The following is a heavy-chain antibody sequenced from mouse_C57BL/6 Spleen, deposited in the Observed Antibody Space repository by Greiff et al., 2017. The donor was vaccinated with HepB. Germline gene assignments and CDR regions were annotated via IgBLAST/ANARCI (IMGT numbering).Heavy chain of an antibody. J-gene: IGHJ4*01. CDR1: GYTFTSYW. Sequence: VQLQQPGAELVKPGASVKLSCKASGYTFTSYWMHWVKQRPGRGLELIGRIDPNSGGTKYNEKFKSKATLTVDKPSSTAYMQLSSLTSEDSAVYYCARRGYGNYGNYAMDYWGQGTSVTVSS. CDR3: ARRGYGNYGNYAMDY. V-gene: IGHV1-72*01. CDR2: IDPNSGGT. D-gene: IGHD2-1*01.